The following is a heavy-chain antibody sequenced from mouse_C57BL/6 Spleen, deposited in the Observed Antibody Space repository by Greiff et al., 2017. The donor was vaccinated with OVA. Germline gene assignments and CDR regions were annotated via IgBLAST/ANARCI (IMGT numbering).Heavy chain of an antibody. J-gene: IGHJ1*03. CDR2: IDPSDSYP. D-gene: IGHD2-3*01. CDR1: GYTFTSYW. Sequence: QVQLQQPGAELVRPGTSVKLSCKASGYTFTSYWMHWVKQRPGQGLEWIGVIDPSDSYPNYNQKFKGKATLTVDTSSSTAYMQLSSLTSEDSAVYYCARRYDYGYFDVWGTGTTVTVSS. V-gene: IGHV1-59*01. CDR3: ARRYDYGYFDV.